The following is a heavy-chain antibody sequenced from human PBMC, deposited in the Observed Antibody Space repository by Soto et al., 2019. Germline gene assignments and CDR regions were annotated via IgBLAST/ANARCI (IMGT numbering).Heavy chain of an antibody. CDR1: GFTFSGFA. D-gene: IGHD3-10*01. CDR3: AKNPQWELLDNFNGMDA. V-gene: IGHV3-23*01. Sequence: PGGSLRLSCAASGFTFSGFAMSWVRQAPGKGLEWVSIISGIDEIIYYADSVKGRFTISRDNSKNTLYLQMNSLRAEDTATYYCAKNPQWELLDNFNGMDAWGQGTTVTVSS. J-gene: IGHJ6*02. CDR2: ISGIDEII.